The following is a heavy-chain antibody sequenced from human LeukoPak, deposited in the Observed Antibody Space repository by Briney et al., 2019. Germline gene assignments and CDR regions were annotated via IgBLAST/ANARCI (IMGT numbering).Heavy chain of an antibody. CDR1: GYTFTGYY. D-gene: IGHD4-17*01. V-gene: IGHV1-2*04. Sequence: ASVKVSCKASGYTFTGYYMHWVRQAPGQGLEWMGWINPNSGGTNYAQKFQGWVTMTRDTSISTAYMELSRLRSDDTAVYYCARGDYGDHGGHLYYGMDVWGQGTTVTVSS. CDR2: INPNSGGT. CDR3: ARGDYGDHGGHLYYGMDV. J-gene: IGHJ6*02.